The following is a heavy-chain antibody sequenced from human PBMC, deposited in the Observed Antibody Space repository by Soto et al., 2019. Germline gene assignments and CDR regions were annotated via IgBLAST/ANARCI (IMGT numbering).Heavy chain of an antibody. CDR1: GTSISSSNW. D-gene: IGHD6-13*01. CDR3: ARGGSSSWLRIFHH. V-gene: IGHV4-4*02. J-gene: IGHJ1*01. CDR2: IYHSGST. Sequence: KASETLSLTCAVSGTSISSSNWWSWVRQPPGKGLEWIGEIYHSGSTNYNPSFKSRVSISVDKSKNQFSLRLSSVTAADTAVYYCARGGSSSWLRIFHHWGQGTLVTVSS.